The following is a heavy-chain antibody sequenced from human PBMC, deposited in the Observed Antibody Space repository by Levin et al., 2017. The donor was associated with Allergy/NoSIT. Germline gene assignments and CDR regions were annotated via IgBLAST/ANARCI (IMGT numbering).Heavy chain of an antibody. CDR2: LSYDGSNK. CDR1: GFSFSNYA. J-gene: IGHJ4*02. D-gene: IGHD3-10*01. CDR3: ARDRSPSTLVRGVVAY. Sequence: GESLKISCAASGFSFSNYAMHWVRRAPGKGLEWVSVLSYDGSNKYYADSVKGRFTISRDNSKNTLYLQMNSLRPEDTAAYYCARDRSPSTLVRGVVAYWGQGTLVTVSS. V-gene: IGHV3-30-3*01.